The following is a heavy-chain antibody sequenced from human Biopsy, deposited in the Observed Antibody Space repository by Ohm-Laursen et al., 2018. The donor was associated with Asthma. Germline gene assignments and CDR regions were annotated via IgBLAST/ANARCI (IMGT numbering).Heavy chain of an antibody. Sequence: SDTVSLTCSVSGGSISSSSYYWGWIRQPPGKGLEWIGSIYYNGRTYYNPSLKSRVTISVDTSKKQLSLQLSSVTAADTAVYYCARSIYDFWSGYYGMDVWGQGTTVTVSS. D-gene: IGHD3-3*01. J-gene: IGHJ6*02. CDR2: IYYNGRT. CDR1: GGSISSSSYY. CDR3: ARSIYDFWSGYYGMDV. V-gene: IGHV4-39*01.